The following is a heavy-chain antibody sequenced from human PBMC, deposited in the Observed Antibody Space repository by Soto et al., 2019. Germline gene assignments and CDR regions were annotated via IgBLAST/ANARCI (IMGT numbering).Heavy chain of an antibody. CDR1: GGTFSSYT. V-gene: IGHV1-69*02. CDR2: IIPILGIA. D-gene: IGHD2-21*01. J-gene: IGHJ4*02. CDR3: ATAALLWSLDY. Sequence: QVQLVQSGAEVKKPGSSVKVSCKASGGTFSSYTISWVRQAPGQGLEWMGRIIPILGIANYAQKFQGRVTXTXVKSTSTAYMELSSLRSEDTAVYYCATAALLWSLDYWGQGTLVTVSS.